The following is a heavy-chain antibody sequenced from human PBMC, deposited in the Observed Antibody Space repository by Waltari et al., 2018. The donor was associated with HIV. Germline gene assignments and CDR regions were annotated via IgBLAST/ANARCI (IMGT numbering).Heavy chain of an antibody. J-gene: IGHJ4*02. CDR3: ARLPYSTSRFDY. CDR2: FWRTGST. V-gene: IGHV4-38-2*01. Sequence: QVQLQESGTGLVKPSEPLSLPCAVSGYSISRGYSWGWIRQPPGKGLEWIGSFWRTGSTYYNPSLKSRVTISGDTAKNQFSLNLTSVTAADTAVYFCARLPYSTSRFDYWGQGTLVTVSS. D-gene: IGHD6-6*01. CDR1: GYSISRGYS.